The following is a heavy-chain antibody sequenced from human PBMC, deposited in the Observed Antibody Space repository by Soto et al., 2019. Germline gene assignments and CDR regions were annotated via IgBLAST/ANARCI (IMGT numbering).Heavy chain of an antibody. Sequence: GGSLILSCAASGFTFSSFIVNWIRQAPGKGLEWVSYIGGISSAIYYADSVKGRFTISRDNAKNSLYLQMNSLRDEDTAVYYCARDLHYAFDNWGQGTLVTVSS. D-gene: IGHD3-16*01. V-gene: IGHV3-48*02. CDR3: ARDLHYAFDN. CDR2: IGGISSAI. CDR1: GFTFSSFI. J-gene: IGHJ4*02.